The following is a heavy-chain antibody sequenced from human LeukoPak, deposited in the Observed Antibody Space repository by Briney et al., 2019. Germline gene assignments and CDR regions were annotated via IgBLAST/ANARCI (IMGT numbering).Heavy chain of an antibody. CDR2: ISAYNGNT. D-gene: IGHD2-15*01. Sequence: ASVKVSCKASGYTFTSYGISWVRQAPGQGLEWMGWISAYNGNTNYEQKLQGRVTMTTDTSTSTAYMELRSLRSDDTAVYYCAKYSCSGGSCYLDYWGQGTLVTVSP. J-gene: IGHJ4*02. V-gene: IGHV1-18*01. CDR1: GYTFTSYG. CDR3: AKYSCSGGSCYLDY.